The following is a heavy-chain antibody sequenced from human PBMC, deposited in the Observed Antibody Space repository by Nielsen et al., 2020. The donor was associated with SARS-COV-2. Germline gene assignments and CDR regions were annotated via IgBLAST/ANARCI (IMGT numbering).Heavy chain of an antibody. J-gene: IGHJ6*02. CDR2: IYYIGST. D-gene: IGHD2-15*01. CDR3: ARRGRYCSGGSCYDYYYGMDV. CDR1: GGSISSYY. Sequence: SETLSLTCTVSGGSISSYYCSWIRQLPGKGLEWIGYIYYIGSTNYNPSLRSRVTISVDTSKNQFSLKLSSVNAADTAVYYCARRGRYCSGGSCYDYYYGMDVWGQGTTVTVSS. V-gene: IGHV4-59*08.